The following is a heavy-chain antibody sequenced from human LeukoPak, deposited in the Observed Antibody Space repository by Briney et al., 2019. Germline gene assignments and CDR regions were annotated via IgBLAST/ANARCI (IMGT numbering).Heavy chain of an antibody. CDR1: GYSFTSYW. D-gene: IGHD3-16*01. CDR2: IYPGDSDT. J-gene: IGHJ4*02. Sequence: GESLKISCKGSGYSFTSYWIGWVRQMSGKGLEWMGIIYPGDSDTRYSPSFQGQVTISADKSISTAYLQWSSLKASDTAMYYCARPGQLGEYTPYYFDYWGQGVLVSVSS. CDR3: ARPGQLGEYTPYYFDY. V-gene: IGHV5-51*01.